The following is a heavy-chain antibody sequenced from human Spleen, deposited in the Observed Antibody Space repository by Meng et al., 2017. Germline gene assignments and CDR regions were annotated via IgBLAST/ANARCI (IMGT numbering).Heavy chain of an antibody. CDR2: IKQDGSEK. D-gene: IGHD2-15*01. Sequence: GGSLRLSCAASGFTFSSYWMTWVRQAPGKGLEWVANIKQDGSEKYYVDSLKGRFTISRDNAKNSLYLQMNSLRVEDTAVYFCARGFQGYCSGGRCPFDYWGQGTLVTVSS. J-gene: IGHJ4*02. V-gene: IGHV3-7*01. CDR3: ARGFQGYCSGGRCPFDY. CDR1: GFTFSSYW.